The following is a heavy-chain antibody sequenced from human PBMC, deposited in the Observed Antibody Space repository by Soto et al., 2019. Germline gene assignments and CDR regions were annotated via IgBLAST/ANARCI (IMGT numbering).Heavy chain of an antibody. J-gene: IGHJ4*02. Sequence: PSETLSLTCAVSGGSISSGGYSWSWIRQPPGKGLEWIGYIYHSGSTYYNPSLKSRVTISVDRSKNQFSLKLSSVTAADTAVYYCARLFLLRAIYFDYWGQGTLVTVS. CDR1: GGSISSGGYS. D-gene: IGHD2-15*01. CDR3: ARLFLLRAIYFDY. V-gene: IGHV4-30-2*01. CDR2: IYHSGST.